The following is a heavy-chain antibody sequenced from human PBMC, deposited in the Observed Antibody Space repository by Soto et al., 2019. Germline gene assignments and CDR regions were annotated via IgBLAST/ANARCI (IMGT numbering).Heavy chain of an antibody. CDR3: VRDGTKTLRDWFDP. Sequence: SETLSLTCTVSGASISGFYWSWIRKSAGKGLEWIGRIYATGTTDYNPSLKSRVMMSVDTSKKQFSLKLRSVTAADTAVYYCVRDGTKTLRDWFDPWGQGILVTVSS. D-gene: IGHD1-1*01. J-gene: IGHJ5*02. CDR1: GASISGFY. V-gene: IGHV4-4*07. CDR2: IYATGTT.